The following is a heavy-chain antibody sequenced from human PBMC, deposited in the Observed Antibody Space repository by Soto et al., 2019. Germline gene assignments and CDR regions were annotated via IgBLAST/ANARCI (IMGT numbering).Heavy chain of an antibody. CDR1: GFTVSSNY. Sequence: SLRLSCAASGFTVSSNYMSWVRQAPGKGLEWVSVIYSGGSTYYADSVKGRFTISRDNSKNTLYLQMNSLRAEDTAVYYCARESFEYSSSDDAFDIWGQGTMVTVSS. J-gene: IGHJ3*02. D-gene: IGHD6-6*01. CDR2: IYSGGST. V-gene: IGHV3-53*01. CDR3: ARESFEYSSSDDAFDI.